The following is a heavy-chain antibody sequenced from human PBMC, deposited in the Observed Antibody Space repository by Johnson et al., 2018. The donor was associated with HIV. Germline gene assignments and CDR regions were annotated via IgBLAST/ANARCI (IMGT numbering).Heavy chain of an antibody. CDR3: ARGNYDFWSVGTCPDGLDI. J-gene: IGHJ3*02. CDR2: ISSSSSPI. Sequence: VQLVESGGGLVQPGGSLRLSCAASGFTLSSYSMNWVRQAPGRGLEWVSYISSSSSPIYYADSVKGRFTISRDNAKNSLYLQMNSLRAEDTAVYYCARGNYDFWSVGTCPDGLDIWGQGTMVIVSS. D-gene: IGHD3-3*01. CDR1: GFTLSSYS. V-gene: IGHV3-48*01.